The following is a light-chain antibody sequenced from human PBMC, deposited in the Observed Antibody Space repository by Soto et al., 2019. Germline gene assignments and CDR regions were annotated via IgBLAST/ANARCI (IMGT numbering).Light chain of an antibody. V-gene: IGKV1-5*03. Sequence: DIQMTQSPSILSASVGDRVTITCRSSQTITNWLAWYQQKPGKAPKLLIYKASTLKSGVPSRFSGSGSGTEFTLTISSLQPDDFATYYCXXYNSYSEAFGQGTKVDNK. J-gene: IGKJ1*01. CDR2: KAS. CDR1: QTITNW. CDR3: XXYNSYSEA.